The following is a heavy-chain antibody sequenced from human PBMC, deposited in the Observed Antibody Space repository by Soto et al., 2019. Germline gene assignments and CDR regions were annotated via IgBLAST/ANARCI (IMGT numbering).Heavy chain of an antibody. CDR2: IYHTGST. V-gene: IGHV4-30-2*01. J-gene: IGHJ4*02. CDR1: GDSISSGGYT. Sequence: QLQLQESGSGLVKPSQTLSLTCVVSGDSISSGGYTWSWIRQPPGKGLEWIGNIYHTGSTSYNPSRKSRVTISVDTSKNQSSLKVASVTAADTAVYYCARAPNTYYFDYWGQGTLVTVSS. CDR3: ARAPNTYYFDY.